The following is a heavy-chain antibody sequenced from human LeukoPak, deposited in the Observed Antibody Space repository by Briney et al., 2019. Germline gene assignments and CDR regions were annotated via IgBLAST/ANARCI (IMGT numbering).Heavy chain of an antibody. V-gene: IGHV4-39*07. J-gene: IGHJ4*02. CDR1: GGSISSSSYY. CDR2: IFYSGST. CDR3: ARCIWYGKFDY. Sequence: SETLSLTCTVSGGSISSSSYYWGWIRQPPGKGLEWIGSIFYSGSTYYNPSLKSRVTISVDTSKNQFSLKLSSVTAADTAVYYCARCIWYGKFDYWGQGTLVTVSS. D-gene: IGHD2-8*01.